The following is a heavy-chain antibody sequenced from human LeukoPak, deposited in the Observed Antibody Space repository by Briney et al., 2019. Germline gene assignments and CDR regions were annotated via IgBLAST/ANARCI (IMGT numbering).Heavy chain of an antibody. CDR3: ARMVVPAAMAAFDI. CDR1: GYTFTSYD. D-gene: IGHD2-2*01. J-gene: IGHJ3*02. Sequence: ASVKVSCKASGYTFTSYDINWVRQATGQGLEWMGWMNPNSGNTGYARKFQGRVTMTRNTSISTAYMELSSLRSEDTAVYYCARMVVPAAMAAFDIWGQGTMVTVSS. V-gene: IGHV1-8*01. CDR2: MNPNSGNT.